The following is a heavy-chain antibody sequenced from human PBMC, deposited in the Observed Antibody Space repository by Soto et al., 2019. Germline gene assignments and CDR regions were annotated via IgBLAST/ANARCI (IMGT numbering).Heavy chain of an antibody. CDR3: AREKHPWVAVPVRQLKSTWWFDS. CDR1: GESFSVYY. CDR2: INHSGST. J-gene: IGHJ5*01. Sequence: SETLSLTCGVYGESFSVYYWSWIRQPPGKGLEWIGEINHSGSTNYNPSLKSRVNISVDTSKNHLSLKLSSVTAADTVVYYCAREKHPWVAVPVRQLKSTWWFDSWGQGTLVTVSS. V-gene: IGHV4-34*01. D-gene: IGHD6-19*01.